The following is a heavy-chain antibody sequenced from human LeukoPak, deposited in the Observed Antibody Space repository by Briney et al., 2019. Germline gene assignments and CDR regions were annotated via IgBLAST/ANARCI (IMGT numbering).Heavy chain of an antibody. V-gene: IGHV1-2*02. CDR1: GYTFTGYY. D-gene: IGHD1-7*01. J-gene: IGHJ3*02. CDR3: ALLIRYNWNLGAFDI. CDR2: INPNSGGT. Sequence: GASVKVSCKASGYTFTGYYMHWVRQAPGQGLEWMGWINPNSGGTNYAQKFQGRVTMATDTSTSTAYMELRSLRSDDTAVYYCALLIRYNWNLGAFDIWGQGTMVTVSS.